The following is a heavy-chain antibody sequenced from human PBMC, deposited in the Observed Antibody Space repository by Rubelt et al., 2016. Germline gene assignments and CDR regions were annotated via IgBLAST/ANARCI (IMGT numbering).Heavy chain of an antibody. V-gene: IGHV3-74*02. CDR1: GFTFSTYW. CDR3: AKLFWWELPDY. CDR2: INIDEVTT. J-gene: IGHJ4*02. D-gene: IGHD2-15*01. Sequence: EVQLVESGGGLVQPGGSLRLSCAASGFTFSTYWMHWVRQAPGKGPVWVARINIDEVTTTYSDPVRGRFTISRDNSKNTLYLQMNSLRAADTALYYCAKLFWWELPDYWGQGTPVTVSS.